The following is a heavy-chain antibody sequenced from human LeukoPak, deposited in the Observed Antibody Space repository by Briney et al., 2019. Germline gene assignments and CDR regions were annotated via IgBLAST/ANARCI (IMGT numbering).Heavy chain of an antibody. Sequence: FXXXAMXXVRQAPGKXLEWVSGISWDSGSIDYADSVKGRFTISRDNAKKSLYLQMDSLRPEDTALYYCSKGNYGMDVWGQGTTVTVSS. CDR1: FXXXA. J-gene: IGHJ6*02. CDR3: SKGNYGMDV. D-gene: IGHD3-10*01. CDR2: ISWDSGSI. V-gene: IGHV3-9*01.